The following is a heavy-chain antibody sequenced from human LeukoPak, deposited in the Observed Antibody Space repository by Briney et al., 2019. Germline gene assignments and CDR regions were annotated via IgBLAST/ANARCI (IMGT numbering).Heavy chain of an antibody. D-gene: IGHD2-15*01. J-gene: IGHJ4*02. V-gene: IGHV3-23*01. CDR1: GSTFSSYS. Sequence: GGSLSLSCAASGSTFSSYSMNWVRQAPGQGLQWVSAVGTSADTYYSDSVRGRFTISRDNSKNTLYLQMDSLRAEDTAIYYCTRKTPGRTPFDYWGQGSLVTVSS. CDR2: VGTSADT. CDR3: TRKTPGRTPFDY.